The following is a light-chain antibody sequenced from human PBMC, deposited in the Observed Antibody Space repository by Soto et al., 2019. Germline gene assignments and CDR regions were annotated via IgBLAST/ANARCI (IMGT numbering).Light chain of an antibody. V-gene: IGKV3-11*01. CDR3: QQRRNWPPLT. Sequence: ETVLTQSLATLSLSPGETATLSCRASESVDIYLAWYQQKPGQAPRLLIYHASNRATGIPARFSGSGSGTDFTLTISSLEPEDSAVYYGQQRRNWPPLTFGGGTRVEIK. CDR2: HAS. J-gene: IGKJ4*01. CDR1: ESVDIY.